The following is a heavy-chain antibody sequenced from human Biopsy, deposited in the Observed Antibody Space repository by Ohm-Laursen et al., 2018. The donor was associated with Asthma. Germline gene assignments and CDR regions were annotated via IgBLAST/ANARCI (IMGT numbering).Heavy chain of an antibody. Sequence: SDTLSLTCTVSGGSMSSSSYYWGWIRQPPGKGLEWMGSISYTGSAYHNPSLKSRVTISVATSKNHFSRKLSSVTAADTAVYYCARHWDWGSFFDYWGQGTPVTVSS. D-gene: IGHD7-27*01. CDR1: GGSMSSSSYY. V-gene: IGHV4-39*01. J-gene: IGHJ4*02. CDR3: ARHWDWGSFFDY. CDR2: ISYTGSA.